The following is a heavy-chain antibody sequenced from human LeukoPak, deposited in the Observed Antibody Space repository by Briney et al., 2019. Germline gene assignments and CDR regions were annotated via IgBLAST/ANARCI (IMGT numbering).Heavy chain of an antibody. CDR3: AKDRGGTYVHYFDY. J-gene: IGHJ4*02. Sequence: GGSLRLSCAASGFTFSSYAMHWVRQAPGKGLEWVAVISYDGSNKYYADSVKGRFTISRDNSKNTLYLQMNSLRAEDTAVYYCAKDRGGTYVHYFDYWGQGTLVTVSS. CDR1: GFTFSSYA. V-gene: IGHV3-30*04. CDR2: ISYDGSNK. D-gene: IGHD3-10*01.